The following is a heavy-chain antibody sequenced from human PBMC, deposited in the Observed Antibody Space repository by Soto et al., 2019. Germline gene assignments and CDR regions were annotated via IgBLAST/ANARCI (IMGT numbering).Heavy chain of an antibody. CDR2: TYYRSKWFY. J-gene: IGHJ5*02. CDR3: ARARQYYDCEFDP. CDR1: GESVSTNTAT. Sequence: SETLSLTCDVSGESVSTNTATWDWIRQSPSRGLEWLGRTYYRSKWFYDYAVSVRSRLTISLDTSENQFSLKLTSVTAADTAMYYCARARQYYDCEFDPWGQGTLVTVSS. D-gene: IGHD3-22*01. V-gene: IGHV6-1*01.